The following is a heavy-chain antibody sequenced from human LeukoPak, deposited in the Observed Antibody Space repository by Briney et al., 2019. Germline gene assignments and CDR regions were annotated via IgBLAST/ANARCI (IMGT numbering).Heavy chain of an antibody. V-gene: IGHV3-15*01. CDR3: TIVTRYSSSSEVDY. D-gene: IGHD6-6*01. CDR2: IKSKTDGGTT. Sequence: PGGSLRLSCAASGFTFSNAWMSWVRQAPGRGLEWVGRIKSKTDGGTTDYRAPVKGRFTISRDDSKKTLYLQMNSLKTEDTAVYYCTIVTRYSSSSEVDYWGQGTLVTVSS. J-gene: IGHJ4*02. CDR1: GFTFSNAW.